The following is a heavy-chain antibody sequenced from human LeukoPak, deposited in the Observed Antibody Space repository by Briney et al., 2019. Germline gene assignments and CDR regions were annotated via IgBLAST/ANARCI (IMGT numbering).Heavy chain of an antibody. CDR3: ARVPNYYGSGSYPGEFDH. CDR2: IYYSGST. D-gene: IGHD3-10*01. V-gene: IGHV4-59*01. J-gene: IGHJ4*02. Sequence: SETLSLTCTVSGGSISSYYWSWIRQPPGKGLEWIGYIYYSGSTNYNPSLKSRVTISVDTSKNQFSLKLSSVTAADTAVYYCARVPNYYGSGSYPGEFDHWGQGTLVTVSS. CDR1: GGSISSYY.